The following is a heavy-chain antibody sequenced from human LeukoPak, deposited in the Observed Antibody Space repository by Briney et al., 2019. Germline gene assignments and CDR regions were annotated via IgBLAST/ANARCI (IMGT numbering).Heavy chain of an antibody. V-gene: IGHV1-46*01. CDR1: GYTFTSYY. CDR2: INPSGGST. Sequence: ASVKVSCKASGYTFTSYYMHWVRQAPGQGLEWMGIINPSGGSTSYAQKFQGRVTMTRDTSTSTVYMGLSGLRSEDTAVYYCARGSAYYGSTLHAFDIWGQGTMVTVSS. CDR3: ARGSAYYGSTLHAFDI. J-gene: IGHJ3*02. D-gene: IGHD3-10*01.